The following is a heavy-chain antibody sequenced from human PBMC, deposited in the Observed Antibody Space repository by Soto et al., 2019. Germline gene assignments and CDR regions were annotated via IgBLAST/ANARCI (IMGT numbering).Heavy chain of an antibody. Sequence: QVQLVESGGGVVQPGRSLRLSCAASGFTFSSYAMHWVRQAPGKGLEWVAVISYDGSNKYYADSVKGRFTISRDNSKNTLYLKMNSLRAEDKAVYYCAREYYYGSGSYGFDYWGQGTLVTVSS. CDR3: AREYYYGSGSYGFDY. V-gene: IGHV3-30-3*01. CDR1: GFTFSSYA. D-gene: IGHD3-10*01. CDR2: ISYDGSNK. J-gene: IGHJ4*02.